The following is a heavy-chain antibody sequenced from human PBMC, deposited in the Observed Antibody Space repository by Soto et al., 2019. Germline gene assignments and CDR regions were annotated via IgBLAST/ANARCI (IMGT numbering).Heavy chain of an antibody. CDR1: GYDFFKYN. V-gene: IGHV1-46*01. J-gene: IGHJ4*02. Sequence: GASLKVSCKTSGYDFFKYNMHWVRQAPVQVLEWMGVINPNGGYTRHAQKFQGRVIMTRDTSSKIVYMELSGLTSEDTAMYYCTRADSDVVILPDVRPLFDLWGQGALVTVSS. D-gene: IGHD2-21*02. CDR3: TRADSDVVILPDVRPLFDL. CDR2: INPNGGYT.